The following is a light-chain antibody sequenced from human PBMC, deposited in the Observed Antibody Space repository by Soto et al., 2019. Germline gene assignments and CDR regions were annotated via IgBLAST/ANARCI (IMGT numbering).Light chain of an antibody. J-gene: IGKJ4*01. CDR3: QKYNSFPCT. V-gene: IGKV1-27*01. CDR2: AAS. Sequence: IQMTQSPSSLSASVGDRVTITCRASQVISHFLAWYQQKPGKEPNLLIYAASTLQSGVPSRFSGSGSGTDFTITISSLQSEDVATYYCQKYNSFPCTFGGGTNVQIK. CDR1: QVISHF.